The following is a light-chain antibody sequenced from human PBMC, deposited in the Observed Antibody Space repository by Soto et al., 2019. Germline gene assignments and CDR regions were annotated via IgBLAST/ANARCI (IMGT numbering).Light chain of an antibody. V-gene: IGKV1-5*01. J-gene: IGKJ1*01. CDR1: QSLGIW. CDR2: DAS. CDR3: QEYNSYSGT. Sequence: DIQMTQSPSTLSASVGDSVTITCRASQSLGIWLAWHQQKPGKAPKLLIYDASTLKSGVPSRFSGSGSGTKFTLTISSLQPDDFATYYCQEYNSYSGTFGQGTKVDIK.